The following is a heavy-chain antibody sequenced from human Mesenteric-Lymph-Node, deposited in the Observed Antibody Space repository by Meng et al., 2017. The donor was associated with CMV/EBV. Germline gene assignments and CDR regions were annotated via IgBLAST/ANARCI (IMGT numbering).Heavy chain of an antibody. CDR3: ARGEEMATLVFDY. CDR1: GYSISSGYY. V-gene: IGHV4-38-2*02. Sequence: SETLSLTCTVSGYSISSGYYWGWIRQPPGKGLEWIGEINHSGSTNYNPSLKSRVTISIDTSKNQFSLKLSSVTAADTAVYFCARGEEMATLVFDYWGQGALVTVSS. D-gene: IGHD5-24*01. CDR2: INHSGST. J-gene: IGHJ4*02.